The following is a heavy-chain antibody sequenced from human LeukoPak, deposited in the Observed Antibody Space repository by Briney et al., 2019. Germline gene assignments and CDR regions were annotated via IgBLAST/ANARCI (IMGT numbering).Heavy chain of an antibody. J-gene: IGHJ4*02. D-gene: IGHD5-24*01. V-gene: IGHV3-33*01. CDR1: GFTFSSYG. Sequence: GGSLRLSCAASGFTFSSYGFHWVRQAPGKGLEWVAVIWSDGSYKYYADSVKGRFTISRDDSKNTLYLQMNSLRAGDTAVYYCARDFSLQLFDYWGQGTLVTVFS. CDR3: ARDFSLQLFDY. CDR2: IWSDGSYK.